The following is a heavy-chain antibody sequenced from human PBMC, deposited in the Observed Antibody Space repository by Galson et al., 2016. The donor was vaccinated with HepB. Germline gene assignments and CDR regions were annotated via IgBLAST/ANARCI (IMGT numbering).Heavy chain of an antibody. CDR1: GFVFSNFG. V-gene: IGHV3-23*01. CDR3: AKERLVRRIFDH. D-gene: IGHD1-1*01. Sequence: SLRLSCAASGFVFSNFGLSWVRQAPGKGLEWVASISTRRTTYYSDSVQGRFTISRDNSNNTLYLQMNSLRAEDTAVYYCAKERLVRRIFDHWGQGTLLPVSS. CDR2: ISTRRTT. J-gene: IGHJ4*02.